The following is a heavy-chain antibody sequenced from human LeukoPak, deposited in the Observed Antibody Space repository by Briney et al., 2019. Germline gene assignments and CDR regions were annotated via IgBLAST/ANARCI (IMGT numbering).Heavy chain of an antibody. CDR2: IKEDGNER. Sequence: GGSLRLSCAASGFTFSSYQMSWVRQAPGKGLERVANIKEDGNERYYLDSVKGRFTISRDNAKNSLYLQMNSLRAEDTAVYYCARGGETILTYWGQGTLVTVSS. D-gene: IGHD4-11*01. J-gene: IGHJ4*02. V-gene: IGHV3-7*01. CDR1: GFTFSSYQ. CDR3: ARGGETILTY.